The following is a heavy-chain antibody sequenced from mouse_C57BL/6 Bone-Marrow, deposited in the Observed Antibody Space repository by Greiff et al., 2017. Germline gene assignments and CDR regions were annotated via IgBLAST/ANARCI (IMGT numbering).Heavy chain of an antibody. V-gene: IGHV1-69*01. CDR2: IDPSDSYT. J-gene: IGHJ2*01. CDR3: ARNWGDY. Sequence: VKLQQPGAELVMPGASVKLSCKASGYTFTSYWMHWVKQRPGQGLEWIGEIDPSDSYTNYNQKFKGKSTLTVDKSSSTAYIQLSSLTSEYSAVYYCARNWGDYWGQGTTLTVSS. CDR1: GYTFTSYW. D-gene: IGHD4-1*01.